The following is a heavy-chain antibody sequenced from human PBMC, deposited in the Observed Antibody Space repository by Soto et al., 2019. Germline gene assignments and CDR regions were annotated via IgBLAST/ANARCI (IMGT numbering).Heavy chain of an antibody. CDR3: TRDQPILGTIIDLAY. Sequence: ASVKVSCKASGYSFTRYGISWVRQAPGQGLEWMGWISTYNGNTNYARKVQGRVTMTTDTSTSTAYMELRSLRSDDTAVYYCTRDQPILGTIIDLAYWGQGTLVTVSS. V-gene: IGHV1-18*01. CDR1: GYSFTRYG. CDR2: ISTYNGNT. D-gene: IGHD3-10*01. J-gene: IGHJ4*02.